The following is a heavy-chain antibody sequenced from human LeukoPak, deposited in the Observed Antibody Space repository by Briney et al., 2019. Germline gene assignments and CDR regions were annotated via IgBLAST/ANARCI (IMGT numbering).Heavy chain of an antibody. Sequence: ASVKVSCKASGYTFTGHYIHWVRQAPGQGLEWMGWISTYNGNTHYAQKFQGRVTLTTDTSTSTAYMELRSLRSDDTAVYYCARERIVAGTGTFDSWGQGTLVTVSS. J-gene: IGHJ4*02. CDR3: ARERIVAGTGTFDS. D-gene: IGHD6-19*01. V-gene: IGHV1-18*04. CDR1: GYTFTGHY. CDR2: ISTYNGNT.